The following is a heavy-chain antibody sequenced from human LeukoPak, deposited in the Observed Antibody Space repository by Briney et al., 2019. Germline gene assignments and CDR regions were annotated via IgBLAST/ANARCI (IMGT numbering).Heavy chain of an antibody. CDR3: ASKLTIFGVVVWGNWFDP. J-gene: IGHJ5*02. CDR2: FDPEDGET. CDR1: GYTLTELS. Sequence: ASVKVSCKVSGYTLTELSMHWVRQAPGKGLEWMGGFDPEDGETIYAQKFQGRVTMTEDTSTDTAYMELSSLRSEDTAVYYCASKLTIFGVVVWGNWFDPWGQGTLVTVSS. V-gene: IGHV1-24*01. D-gene: IGHD3-3*01.